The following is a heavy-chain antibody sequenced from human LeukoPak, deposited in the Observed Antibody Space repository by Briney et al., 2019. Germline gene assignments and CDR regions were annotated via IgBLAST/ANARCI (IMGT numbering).Heavy chain of an antibody. D-gene: IGHD1-26*01. CDR1: GFIFSSYA. CDR2: ISDSGGST. Sequence: GGPLRLSCAASGFIFSSYAMSWVRQAPGKGLEWVSSISDSGGSTYSADSVKGRFTISRDNSKNTLYLQMHSLRDEDTAVYYCAKKKSGSYSGFDSWGQGTLVTVSS. V-gene: IGHV3-23*01. J-gene: IGHJ4*02. CDR3: AKKKSGSYSGFDS.